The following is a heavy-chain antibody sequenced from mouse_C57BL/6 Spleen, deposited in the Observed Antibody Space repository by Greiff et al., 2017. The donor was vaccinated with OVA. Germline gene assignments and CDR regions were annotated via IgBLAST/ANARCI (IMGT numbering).Heavy chain of an antibody. Sequence: QVQLQQSGAELARPGASVKLSCKASGYTFTSYGISWVTQRTGQGLEWIGEIYPRSGNTYYNEKFKGKATLTADKSSSTAYMELRSLTSEDSAVYFCARDYGSSSAWFAYWGQGTLVTVSA. V-gene: IGHV1-81*01. CDR3: ARDYGSSSAWFAY. CDR1: GYTFTSYG. D-gene: IGHD1-1*01. J-gene: IGHJ3*01. CDR2: IYPRSGNT.